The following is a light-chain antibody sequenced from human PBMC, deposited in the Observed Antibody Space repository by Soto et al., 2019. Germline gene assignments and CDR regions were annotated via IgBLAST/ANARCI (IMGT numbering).Light chain of an antibody. J-gene: IGKJ1*01. CDR2: AAS. CDR3: QQSYSFPRT. Sequence: DIQMTQSPSTLSASLGDRVTITSRASEIITNRLNWYQQKPGKAPRLLIYAASNLDNGVPSRFSGSGSGTTFTLTIRSLQTEDFATYYCQQSYSFPRTFGHGTKVDIK. V-gene: IGKV1-39*01. CDR1: EIITNR.